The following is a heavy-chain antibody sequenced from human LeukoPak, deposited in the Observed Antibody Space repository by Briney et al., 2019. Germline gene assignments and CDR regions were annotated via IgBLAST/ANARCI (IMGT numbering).Heavy chain of an antibody. CDR3: AKAVVGEDFDY. V-gene: IGHV3-23*01. J-gene: IGHJ4*02. Sequence: GGSLRLSCAASGFTLSSYAMSSLGQAPGKSVVGVSAISGSGGSTYYADSVKGRFTISRDNSKNTLYLQMNSLRAEDTAVYYCAKAVVGEDFDYWGQGTLVTVSS. D-gene: IGHD1-26*01. CDR1: GFTLSSYA. CDR2: ISGSGGST.